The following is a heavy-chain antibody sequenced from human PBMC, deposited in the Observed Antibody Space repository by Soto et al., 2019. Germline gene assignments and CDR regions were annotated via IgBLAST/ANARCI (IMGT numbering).Heavy chain of an antibody. D-gene: IGHD5-18*01. CDR3: ARGRGYSYGLDP. J-gene: IGHJ5*02. V-gene: IGHV4-59*01. CDR1: GGSISSYY. Sequence: SETLCLTCTVSGGSISSYYWSWIRQPPGKGLEWIGYIYYSGSTNYNPSLKSRVTISVDTSKNQFSLKLSSVTAADTAVYYCARGRGYSYGLDPWGQGTLVTVS. CDR2: IYYSGST.